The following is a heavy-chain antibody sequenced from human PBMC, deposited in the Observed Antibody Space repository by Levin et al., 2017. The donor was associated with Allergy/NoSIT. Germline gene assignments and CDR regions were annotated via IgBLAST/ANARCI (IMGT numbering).Heavy chain of an antibody. CDR2: IDWDDDK. Sequence: RMSGPTLVKPTQTLTLTCTFSGFSLSTSGMCVSWIRQPPGKALEWLARIDWDDDKYYSTSLKTRLTISKDTSKNQVVLTMTNMDPVVTATYYCARIPHLGYNYGYYYGMDVWGQGTTVTVSS. J-gene: IGHJ6*02. D-gene: IGHD5-18*01. CDR3: ARIPHLGYNYGYYYGMDV. CDR1: GFSLSTSGMC. V-gene: IGHV2-70*11.